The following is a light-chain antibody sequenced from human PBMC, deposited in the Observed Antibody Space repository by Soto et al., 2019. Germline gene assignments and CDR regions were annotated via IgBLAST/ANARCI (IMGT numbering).Light chain of an antibody. J-gene: IGLJ2*01. Sequence: QSALTQPASVSGSPGQSITISCTGTSSDIGGYKYVSWYQHHPGTAPKLMIYDVTNRPSGVSNRFSGSKSGNTASLTISGLQAEDVGDYYCTSYASSSTPVVFGGGTKVTVL. CDR1: SSDIGGYKY. V-gene: IGLV2-14*03. CDR3: TSYASSSTPVV. CDR2: DVT.